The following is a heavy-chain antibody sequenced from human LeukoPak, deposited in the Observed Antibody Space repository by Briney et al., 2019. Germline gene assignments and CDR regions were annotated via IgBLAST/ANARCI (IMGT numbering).Heavy chain of an antibody. Sequence: PSETLSLTCTVSGGSITSSGYYWGWIRQPPGKGLEWIGEINHSGSTNYNPSLKSRVTISVDTSKNQFSLKLSSVTAADTAVYYCARSRRITMIVVVHGFDPWGQGTLVTVSS. CDR3: ARSRRITMIVVVHGFDP. D-gene: IGHD3-22*01. CDR2: INHSGST. J-gene: IGHJ5*02. CDR1: GGSITSSGYY. V-gene: IGHV4-39*07.